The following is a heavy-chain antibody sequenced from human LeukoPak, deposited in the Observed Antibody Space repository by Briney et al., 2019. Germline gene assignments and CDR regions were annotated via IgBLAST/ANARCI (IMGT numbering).Heavy chain of an antibody. Sequence: ASVKVSCKASGYTFTSYGISWVRQAPGQGLEWMGWISAYNGNTNYAQKLQGRVTMTTDTSTSTAYMELRSLRSDDTAVYYCARRDNWNYENWFDPWGQGTLVTVSS. D-gene: IGHD1-7*01. V-gene: IGHV1-18*01. CDR1: GYTFTSYG. CDR2: ISAYNGNT. J-gene: IGHJ5*02. CDR3: ARRDNWNYENWFDP.